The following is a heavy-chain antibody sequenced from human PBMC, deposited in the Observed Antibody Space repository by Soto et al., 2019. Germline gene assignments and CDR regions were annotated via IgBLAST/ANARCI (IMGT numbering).Heavy chain of an antibody. V-gene: IGHV1-69*06. CDR1: GGTLSDHG. J-gene: IGHJ3*02. D-gene: IGHD3-10*01. CDR3: ARGVYGSGNYYTGPSAFDI. CDR2: TIPVFNTA. Sequence: QVQLEQSGAEVKKPGSSVKISCKASGGTLSDHGVSWLRQAPGQGLEWVGGTIPVFNTAKYAPKFQGRVTIAADKTTNIAYMELGSLRSDETAFYYWARGVYGSGNYYTGPSAFDIGGQGTLVIVSS.